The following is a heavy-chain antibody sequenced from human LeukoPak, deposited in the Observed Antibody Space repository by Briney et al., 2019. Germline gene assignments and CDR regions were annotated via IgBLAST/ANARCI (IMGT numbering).Heavy chain of an antibody. V-gene: IGHV3-9*01. CDR1: GFTFDDYA. D-gene: IGHD3-3*01. Sequence: PGGSLKLSCAASGFTFDDYAMHWVRQAPGKGLEWVSGTSWNSGSIGYADSVKGRFTISRDNAKNSLYLQMNSLRAEDTALYYCAKDSSGDFWSGYYTFDYWGQGTLVTVSS. CDR3: AKDSSGDFWSGYYTFDY. J-gene: IGHJ4*02. CDR2: TSWNSGSI.